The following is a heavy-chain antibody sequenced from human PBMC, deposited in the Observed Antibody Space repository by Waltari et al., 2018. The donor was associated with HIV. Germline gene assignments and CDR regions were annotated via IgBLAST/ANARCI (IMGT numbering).Heavy chain of an antibody. CDR2: ITFSGNYI. V-gene: IGHV3-21*01. Sequence: EVQLVESGGGLCKPGGSLRLSCAASGFSFSNYYMNWVRQAPGKGLEWVSSITFSGNYIYYADSVKGRFTISRDNAKNSLYLQMSSLRAEDTAIYYCARDLFCSGGTCYRYDVFNIWGQGTMVTVSS. CDR3: ARDLFCSGGTCYRYDVFNI. J-gene: IGHJ3*02. CDR1: GFSFSNYY. D-gene: IGHD2-15*01.